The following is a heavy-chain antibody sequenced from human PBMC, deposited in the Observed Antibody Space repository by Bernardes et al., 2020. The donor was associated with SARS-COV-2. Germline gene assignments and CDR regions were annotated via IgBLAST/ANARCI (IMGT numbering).Heavy chain of an antibody. D-gene: IGHD6-19*01. Sequence: GGSLRLSCAASGFTFSSYGMHWVRQAPGKGLEWVAVISYDGSNKYYADSVKGRFTISRDNSKNTLYLQMNSLRAEDTAVYYCAKDRVAVAGTTGYQWVLNYYYGMDVWGQGTTVTVSS. V-gene: IGHV3-30*18. CDR3: AKDRVAVAGTTGYQWVLNYYYGMDV. J-gene: IGHJ6*02. CDR2: ISYDGSNK. CDR1: GFTFSSYG.